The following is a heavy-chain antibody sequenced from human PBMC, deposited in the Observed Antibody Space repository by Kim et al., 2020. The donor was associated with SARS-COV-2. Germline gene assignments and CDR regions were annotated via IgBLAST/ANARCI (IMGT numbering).Heavy chain of an antibody. Sequence: SETLSLTCTVSGGSISSSSYYWGWIRQPPGKGLEWIGSIYYSGSTYYNPSLKSRVTISVDTSKNQFSLKLSSVTAADTAVYYCARGGPHRPGTDDSSGYRLPFDYWGQGTLVTVSS. V-gene: IGHV4-39*01. CDR2: IYYSGST. CDR3: ARGGPHRPGTDDSSGYRLPFDY. CDR1: GGSISSSSYY. D-gene: IGHD3-22*01. J-gene: IGHJ4*02.